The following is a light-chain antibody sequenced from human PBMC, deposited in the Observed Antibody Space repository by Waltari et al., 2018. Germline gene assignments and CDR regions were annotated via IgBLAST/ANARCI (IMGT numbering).Light chain of an antibody. CDR2: GAS. Sequence: EIVLTQSPGTLSLSPGERATLSCRASQSVSSSYLAWYQQKPGQAPRLLIYGASSRATGIPDRFSGSGSGTDFTLTISRLEPEDFAVYYCQQYGSSPFGFGPGTKVEIK. CDR3: QQYGSSPFG. V-gene: IGKV3-20*01. J-gene: IGKJ3*01. CDR1: QSVSSSY.